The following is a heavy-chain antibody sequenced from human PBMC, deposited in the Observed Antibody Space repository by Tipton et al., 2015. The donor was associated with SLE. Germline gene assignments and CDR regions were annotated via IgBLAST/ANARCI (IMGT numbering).Heavy chain of an antibody. V-gene: IGHV1-69*13. CDR3: AEGGARGRDI. CDR2: IIPIFGTA. D-gene: IGHD3-16*01. CDR1: GYTFTSYY. Sequence: QSGAEVKKPGASVKVSCKASGYTFTSYYMHWVRQAPGQGLEWMGGIIPIFGTANYAQKFQGRVTITADESTSTAYMELSSLRSEDTAVYYCAEGGARGRDIWGQGTMVTVSS. J-gene: IGHJ3*02.